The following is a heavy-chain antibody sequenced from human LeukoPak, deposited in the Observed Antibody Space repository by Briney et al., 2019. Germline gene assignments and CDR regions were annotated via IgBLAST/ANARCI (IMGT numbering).Heavy chain of an antibody. V-gene: IGHV3-33*01. D-gene: IGHD4-11*01. CDR1: GFIFSHHG. CDR3: ARDAQRGFDYSNSLKY. Sequence: GGSLRLSCAASGFIFSHHGMHWVRQAPGQGPEWVAVIWSDGTNRFYADSVKGRFTISRDNSQNTVFLQMDSLRVKDTAIYYCARDAQRGFDYSNSLKYWGHGTLVTVSS. CDR2: IWSDGTNR. J-gene: IGHJ4*01.